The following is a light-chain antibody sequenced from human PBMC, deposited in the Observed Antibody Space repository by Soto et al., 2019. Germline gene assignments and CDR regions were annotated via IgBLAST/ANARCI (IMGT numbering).Light chain of an antibody. CDR3: MQSLQLPYT. V-gene: IGKV2D-29*01. J-gene: IGKJ2*01. Sequence: DIVVTQTPLSLSVTPGQPASISCKSGQSLVHTDGKTYLFWYLQKPGQPPQPLIYQVSNRFSGVPDGFSGSGSGTDFTLKISRMEAEDVGVYYCMQSLQLPYTFGQGTNLEIK. CDR2: QVS. CDR1: QSLVHTDGKTY.